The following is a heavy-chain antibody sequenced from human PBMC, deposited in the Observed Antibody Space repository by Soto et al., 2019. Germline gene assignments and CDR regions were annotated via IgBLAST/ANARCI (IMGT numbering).Heavy chain of an antibody. Sequence: ELRSLNCPLSDVSITSCGFYSSWNRKKPGKGLEWIGYIYYSGSTNYNPSLKSRVTISVDTSKNQFSLKLSSVTAADTAVYYCGTSYYDFWSGYYLDYWGQGTLVTVSS. CDR3: GTSYYDFWSGYYLDY. D-gene: IGHD3-3*01. CDR1: DVSITSCGFY. CDR2: IYYSGST. J-gene: IGHJ4*02. V-gene: IGHV4-61*08.